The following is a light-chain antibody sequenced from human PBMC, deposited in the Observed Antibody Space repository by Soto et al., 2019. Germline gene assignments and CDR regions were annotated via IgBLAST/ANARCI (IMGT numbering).Light chain of an antibody. V-gene: IGLV2-14*01. CDR3: SSYISSSTLV. CDR1: TTYIGNYNY. J-gene: IGLJ1*01. Sequence: SGMTQAASMSGSLGQPLTISCTGTTTYIGNYNYVSWYQQSPGKAPTLLIYEVSNRPSGVSNRFSGSKSGNTASLTISGLQAEDEADYYCSSYISSSTLVFGTGTQVTVL. CDR2: EVS.